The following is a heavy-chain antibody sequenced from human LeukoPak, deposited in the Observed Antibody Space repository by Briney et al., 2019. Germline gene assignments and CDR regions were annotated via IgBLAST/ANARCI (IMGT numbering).Heavy chain of an antibody. V-gene: IGHV4-31*03. Sequence: PSETLSLTCTVSGGSISSGGYYWSWIRQHPGKGLEWIGYIYYSGSTYYNPSLKSRVTISVDTSKNQFSLKLSSVTAADTAVYYCARHSSGSYYNVSPNDYWGQGTLVTVSS. CDR3: ARHSSGSYYNVSPNDY. D-gene: IGHD3-10*01. CDR2: IYYSGST. CDR1: GGSISSGGYY. J-gene: IGHJ4*02.